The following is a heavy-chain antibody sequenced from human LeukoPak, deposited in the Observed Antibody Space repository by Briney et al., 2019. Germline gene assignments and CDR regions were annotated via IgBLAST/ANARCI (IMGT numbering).Heavy chain of an antibody. J-gene: IGHJ4*02. Sequence: SETLSLTCTVSGGSISSHYWSWIRQPPGKGLEWIGYIHYSGSTNYNPSLKSRVTISVDTSKNQFSLKLSSVTAADTAVYYCARDTAYLVDYWGQGTLVTVSS. V-gene: IGHV4-59*11. CDR1: GGSISSHY. CDR2: IHYSGST. D-gene: IGHD3-16*01. CDR3: ARDTAYLVDY.